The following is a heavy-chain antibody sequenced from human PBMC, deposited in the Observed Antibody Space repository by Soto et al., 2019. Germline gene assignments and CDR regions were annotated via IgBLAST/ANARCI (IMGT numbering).Heavy chain of an antibody. CDR3: AREGNSGSGAFDI. CDR1: GFTFRNYY. D-gene: IGHD1-26*01. CDR2: ISSSGSTI. V-gene: IGHV3-11*01. J-gene: IGHJ3*02. Sequence: GGSLRLSCAASGFTFRNYYMSWIRQAPGKGLEWVSYISSSGSTIYYADSVKGRFTISRDNAKNSLYLQMNSLRAEDTAVYYCAREGNSGSGAFDIWGQGTMVTVSS.